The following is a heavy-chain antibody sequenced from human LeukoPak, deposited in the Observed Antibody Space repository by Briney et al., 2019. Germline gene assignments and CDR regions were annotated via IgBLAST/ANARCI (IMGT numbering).Heavy chain of an antibody. V-gene: IGHV3-48*01. J-gene: IGHJ4*02. Sequence: GGSLRLSCAASGFTFSSYSMNWVRQAPGKGLEWVSYISSSSSTIYYADSVKGRFTISRDNAKNSLYLQMNSLRAEDTAVYYCAREGVRGVAPCDYWGQGTLVTVSS. CDR2: ISSSSSTI. D-gene: IGHD3-10*01. CDR3: AREGVRGVAPCDY. CDR1: GFTFSSYS.